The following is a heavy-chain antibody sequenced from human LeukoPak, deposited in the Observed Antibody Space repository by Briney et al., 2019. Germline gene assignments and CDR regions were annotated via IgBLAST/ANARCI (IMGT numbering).Heavy chain of an antibody. J-gene: IGHJ4*02. Sequence: PGGSLRLSCAASGFTFSSYAMSWVRQAPGKGLEWASAISGSGGSTYYADSVKGRFTISRDNSKNTLYLQMNSLRAEDTAVYYCAKDKAAAERETDYWGQGTLVTVSS. D-gene: IGHD6-13*01. CDR2: ISGSGGST. CDR1: GFTFSSYA. V-gene: IGHV3-23*01. CDR3: AKDKAAAERETDY.